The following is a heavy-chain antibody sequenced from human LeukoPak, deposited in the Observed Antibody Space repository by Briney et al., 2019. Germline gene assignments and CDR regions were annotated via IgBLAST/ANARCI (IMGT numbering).Heavy chain of an antibody. J-gene: IGHJ4*02. V-gene: IGHV3-74*01. CDR2: IDSGGGST. D-gene: IGHD3-10*01. CDR1: GFTFSSHW. Sequence: GGSLRLSCAASGFTFSSHWMHWVRQAPGKGLVRVSRIDSGGGSTIDADSVKGRFTISRDNAKNTLYLQMNNLSAEDTAVYYCAREGYGPGNYPFDYWGQGTLVTVSS. CDR3: AREGYGPGNYPFDY.